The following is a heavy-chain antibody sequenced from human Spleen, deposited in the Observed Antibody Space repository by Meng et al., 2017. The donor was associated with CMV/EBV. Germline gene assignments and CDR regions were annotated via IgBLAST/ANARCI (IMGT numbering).Heavy chain of an antibody. Sequence: SETLSLTCAVYGGSFSGYYWSWLRQPPGKGLEWIGEINHSGSTNYNSSLKSRVTTSVDTSKNQFSLKLSSVTAADTAVYYCARGRMGIAVAGYYFDYWGQGTLVTVSS. J-gene: IGHJ4*02. CDR3: ARGRMGIAVAGYYFDY. D-gene: IGHD6-19*01. CDR2: INHSGST. V-gene: IGHV4-34*01. CDR1: GGSFSGYY.